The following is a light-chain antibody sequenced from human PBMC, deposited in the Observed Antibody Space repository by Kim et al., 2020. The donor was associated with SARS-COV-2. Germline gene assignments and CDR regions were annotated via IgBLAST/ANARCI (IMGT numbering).Light chain of an antibody. CDR3: QAWDSRTVV. CDR2: EDT. Sequence: SYELTQPPSVSVSPGQTASITCSGDILGDKYASWYQQKPGQSPLLVIYEDTNRPSGVSERVSGSKSGNTATLTISGTQGMDEAAYYCQAWDSRTVVFGGGTKLTVL. V-gene: IGLV3-1*01. CDR1: ILGDKY. J-gene: IGLJ3*02.